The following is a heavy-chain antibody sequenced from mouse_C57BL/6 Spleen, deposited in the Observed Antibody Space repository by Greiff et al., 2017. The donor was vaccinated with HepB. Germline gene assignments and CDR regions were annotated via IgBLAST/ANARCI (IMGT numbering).Heavy chain of an antibody. CDR3: ARKTGGYYYAMDY. D-gene: IGHD4-1*01. J-gene: IGHJ4*01. CDR1: GYTFTSYW. CDR2: IYPGSGST. V-gene: IGHV1-55*01. Sequence: QVQLQQPGAELVKPGASVKMSCKASGYTFTSYWITWVKQRPGQGLEWIGDIYPGSGSTNYNEKFKSKATLTVDTSSSTAYMQLSSLTSEDSAVYYCARKTGGYYYAMDYWGQGTSVTVSS.